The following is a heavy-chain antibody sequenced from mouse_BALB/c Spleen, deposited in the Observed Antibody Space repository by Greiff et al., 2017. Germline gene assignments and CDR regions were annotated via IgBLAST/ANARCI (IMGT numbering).Heavy chain of an antibody. CDR3: ARGPFYYGYSFAY. CDR1: GFTFTDYY. D-gene: IGHD2-2*01. J-gene: IGHJ3*01. Sequence: EVKLMESGGGLVQPGGSLRLSCATSGFTFTDYYMSWVRQPPGKALEWLGVIRNKANGYTTEYSASLKGRFTISRDNSQSLLYLQMNTLRAEDSATYYCARGPFYYGYSFAYWGQGTLVTVSA. V-gene: IGHV7-3*02. CDR2: IRNKANGYTT.